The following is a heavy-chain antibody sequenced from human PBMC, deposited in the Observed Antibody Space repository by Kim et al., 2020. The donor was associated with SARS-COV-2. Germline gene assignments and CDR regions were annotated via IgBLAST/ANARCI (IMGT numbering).Heavy chain of an antibody. J-gene: IGHJ5*02. CDR2: IYPDDSDT. CDR1: GYIFTNYW. Sequence: GESLKISCKGSGYIFTNYWIGWVRQLPGRGLEWMGVIYPDDSDTRYSPSFGGQVTISADKSISTAYLQWSSLKASDTATYYCAVGSNLFSGFDPWGQGTLVFVSS. V-gene: IGHV5-51*01. D-gene: IGHD1-26*01. CDR3: AVGSNLFSGFDP.